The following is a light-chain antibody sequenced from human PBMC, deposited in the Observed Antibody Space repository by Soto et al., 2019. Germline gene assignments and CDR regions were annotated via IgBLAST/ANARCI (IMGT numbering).Light chain of an antibody. CDR3: AAYTGSTTRWV. CDR1: ASDIGSYDY. CDR2: EVT. Sequence: QSALTQPASVSGSPGQSITVSCTGTASDIGSYDYVSWYQHHPGKAPKLLIYEVTNRPSGVSNRFSVSKSDYTASLTISGLQAEDEGHYYCAAYTGSTTRWVFGGGTKLTVL. J-gene: IGLJ3*02. V-gene: IGLV2-14*01.